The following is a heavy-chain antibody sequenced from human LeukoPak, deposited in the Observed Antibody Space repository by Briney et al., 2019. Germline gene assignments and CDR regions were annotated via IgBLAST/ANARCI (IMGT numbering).Heavy chain of an antibody. Sequence: ASVKVSCRATSRISWVRQAPGQGLEWMGWIGTYGGDTYYAQKFQGRITVTTDTSTSTVYMELRNLRSDDTAVYYCARDLWNFYDDSGYNRDFDSWGQGTLVTVSS. J-gene: IGHJ5*01. V-gene: IGHV1-18*01. CDR2: IGTYGGDT. CDR3: ARDLWNFYDDSGYNRDFDS. CDR1: TSR. D-gene: IGHD3-22*01.